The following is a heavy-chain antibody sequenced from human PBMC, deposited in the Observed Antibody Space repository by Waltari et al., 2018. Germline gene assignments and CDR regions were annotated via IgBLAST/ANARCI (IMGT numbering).Heavy chain of an antibody. V-gene: IGHV3-23*01. D-gene: IGHD3-9*01. CDR2: ISGSGGST. CDR3: APVPVTGSYPVIDY. J-gene: IGHJ4*02. Sequence: EVQLLESGGGLVQPGGSLRLSCAASGFTFSSYDMSWVRHAPGKGLEWVSAISGSGGSTYYADSVKGRFTISRDNSKNTLYLQMNSLRAEDTAVYYCAPVPVTGSYPVIDYWGQGTLVTVSS. CDR1: GFTFSSYD.